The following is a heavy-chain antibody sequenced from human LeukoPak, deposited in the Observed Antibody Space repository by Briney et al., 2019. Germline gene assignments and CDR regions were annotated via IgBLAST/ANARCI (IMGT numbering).Heavy chain of an antibody. J-gene: IGHJ5*02. CDR2: TASKADNYAT. V-gene: IGHV3-73*01. CDR1: GLSFSDSG. D-gene: IGHD3-10*01. CDR3: TRHQAREIGENWLDP. Sequence: PGGSLRLSCAASGLSFSDSGIHWVRHASGEGLEWVGRTASKADNYATEYAASVEGRFSISRDNSKNTAYLQMNSLKTEDTAVYYCTRHQAREIGENWLDPWGQGTMVIVSS.